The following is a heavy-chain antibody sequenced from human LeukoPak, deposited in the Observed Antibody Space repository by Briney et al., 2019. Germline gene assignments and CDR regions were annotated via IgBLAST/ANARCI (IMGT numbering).Heavy chain of an antibody. J-gene: IGHJ6*02. V-gene: IGHV3-43*02. Sequence: GALRLSCAASGFTIGPYAMYWVRQGPGRGLEWVSVIMADGSGTFYADSVRGRFTTSRDNSKNSLYLQMNSLTSEDTALYYCATWAFYHNLDVWGQGTTVIVSS. CDR1: GFTIGPYA. CDR2: IMADGSGT. D-gene: IGHD2/OR15-2a*01. CDR3: ATWAFYHNLDV.